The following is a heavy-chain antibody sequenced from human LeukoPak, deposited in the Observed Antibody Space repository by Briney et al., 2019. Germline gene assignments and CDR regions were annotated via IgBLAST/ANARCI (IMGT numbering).Heavy chain of an antibody. Sequence: SETLSLTCTVSGDSINSGDYYWSWIRQHPGKGLEWIGSVYYSGSAYYNPSLKSRVTISVDTSKNQFSLKLSSVTAADTAVYYCARQKYYYGSGSPQDKDYFDYWGQGTLVTVSA. D-gene: IGHD3-10*01. J-gene: IGHJ4*02. CDR3: ARQKYYYGSGSPQDKDYFDY. CDR1: GDSINSGDYY. V-gene: IGHV4-39*01. CDR2: VYYSGSA.